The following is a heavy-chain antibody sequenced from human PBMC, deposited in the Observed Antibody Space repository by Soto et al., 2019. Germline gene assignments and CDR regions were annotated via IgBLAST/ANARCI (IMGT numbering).Heavy chain of an antibody. J-gene: IGHJ3*02. CDR2: ISYDGSNK. Sequence: ESGGGVVQPGRSLRLSCAASGFTFSSYGMHWVRQAPGKGLEWVAVISYDGSNKYYADSVKGRFTISRDNSKNTLYLQMNSLRAEDTAVYYCATQWLVPGAFDIWGQGTMVTVSS. CDR1: GFTFSSYG. V-gene: IGHV3-30*03. CDR3: ATQWLVPGAFDI. D-gene: IGHD6-19*01.